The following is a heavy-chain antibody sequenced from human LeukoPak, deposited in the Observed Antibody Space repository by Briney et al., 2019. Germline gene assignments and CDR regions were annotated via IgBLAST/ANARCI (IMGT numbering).Heavy chain of an antibody. CDR2: IYYSGST. J-gene: IGHJ4*02. Sequence: SETLSLTCTVSGGSISSYYWSWIRQPPGKGLEWIGYIYYSGSTNYNPSLKSRVTISVDTSKNQFSLKLSSVTAADTAVYYCARRGSGSYYFDYWGQGTLVTVSS. V-gene: IGHV4-59*12. CDR1: GGSISSYY. D-gene: IGHD1-26*01. CDR3: ARRGSGSYYFDY.